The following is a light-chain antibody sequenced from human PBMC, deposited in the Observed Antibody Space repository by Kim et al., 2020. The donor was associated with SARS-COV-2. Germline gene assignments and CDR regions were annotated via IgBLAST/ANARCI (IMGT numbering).Light chain of an antibody. CDR3: AAWDDSLNGNV. Sequence: VLTQPPSASGTPGQRVTISCSGSSSNIGSNTVNWYQQLPGTAPKLLIYSNNQRPSGVPDRFSGSKSGTSASLAISGLQSEDEADYYCAAWDDSLNGNVFGTGTKVTVL. CDR1: SSNIGSNT. J-gene: IGLJ1*01. V-gene: IGLV1-44*01. CDR2: SNN.